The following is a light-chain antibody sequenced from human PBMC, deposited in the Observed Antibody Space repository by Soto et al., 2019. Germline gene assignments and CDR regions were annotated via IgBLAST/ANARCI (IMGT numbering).Light chain of an antibody. CDR2: DND. CDR3: AAWDDSLNGYV. J-gene: IGLJ1*01. V-gene: IGLV1-44*01. CDR1: SSNIGSNT. Sequence: QSVLTQPTSTSGTPGQRVTISCSGSSSNIGSNTVHWYNQLPGAAPKLLIYDNDQRPSGVPERFSGSKSGTSASLAISGLRSDDEADYYCAAWDDSLNGYVVATGTKLTVL.